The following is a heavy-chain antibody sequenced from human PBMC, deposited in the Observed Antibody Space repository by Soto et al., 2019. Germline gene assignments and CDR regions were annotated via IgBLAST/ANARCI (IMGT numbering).Heavy chain of an antibody. J-gene: IGHJ5*02. D-gene: IGHD3-3*01. CDR2: INHSGST. CDR1: GGSFSGYY. Sequence: SETLSLTCADYGGSFSGYYWSWIRQPPGKGLEWIGEINHSGSTNYNPSLKSRVTISVDTSKNQFSLKLSSVTAADTAVYYCARTRYDFWSGNWFDPWGQGTLVTVSS. V-gene: IGHV4-34*01. CDR3: ARTRYDFWSGNWFDP.